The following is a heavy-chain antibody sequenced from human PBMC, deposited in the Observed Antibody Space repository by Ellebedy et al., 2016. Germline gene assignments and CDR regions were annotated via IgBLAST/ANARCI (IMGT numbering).Heavy chain of an antibody. CDR3: AREVPSRGPSQNWFDP. CDR1: GDSITRGSYY. Sequence: SETLSLTXSVSGDSITRGSYYWAWIRQLPGKGLEWIGYIYYTGSTYYNPSLRSRTSISVDTSKNQFSLTLTSVTAADTAVYYCAREVPSRGPSQNWFDPWGQGTLVTVSS. V-gene: IGHV4-31*03. J-gene: IGHJ5*02. CDR2: IYYTGST. D-gene: IGHD6-19*01.